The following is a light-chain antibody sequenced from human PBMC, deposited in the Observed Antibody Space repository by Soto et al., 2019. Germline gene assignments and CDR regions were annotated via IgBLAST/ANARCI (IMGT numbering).Light chain of an antibody. CDR1: SSDVGGYNY. J-gene: IGLJ1*01. CDR2: EVS. V-gene: IGLV2-14*01. CDR3: SSYTSSSTLV. Sequence: QSVLTQPASVSGSPGQSITISCTGTSSDVGGYNYVSWYQQHPGKAPKLMIYEVSNRPSGVSNRFSGSKSGSTASLTISGLQAEGEADYYCSSYTSSSTLVFGTGTKVTVL.